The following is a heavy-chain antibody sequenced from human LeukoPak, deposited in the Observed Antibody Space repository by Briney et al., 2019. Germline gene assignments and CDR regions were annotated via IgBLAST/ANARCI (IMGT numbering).Heavy chain of an antibody. D-gene: IGHD3-10*01. CDR2: ILSSGGST. CDR3: ARALWGFGELF. V-gene: IGHV3-23*01. J-gene: IGHJ4*02. CDR1: GFTFSNYA. Sequence: PGGSLRLSCAASGFTFSNYAMSWVRQAPGKGLEWVSAILSSGGSTYYADSVKGRFTISRDNSKNTLYLQMNSLRAEDTAVYYCARALWGFGELFWGQGTLVTVSS.